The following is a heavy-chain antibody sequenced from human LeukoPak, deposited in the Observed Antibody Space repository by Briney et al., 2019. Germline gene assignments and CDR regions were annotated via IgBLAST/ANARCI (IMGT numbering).Heavy chain of an antibody. J-gene: IGHJ4*02. D-gene: IGHD1-26*01. CDR2: IWYDGSNK. V-gene: IGHV3-33*01. CDR3: ASLVVGGA. Sequence: PGGSLRLSCAASGFTFSSNGMHWVRQAPGKGLEWVAVIWYDGSNKYYADSVKGRFNISRDNPKNTLYLQMNSLRAEDTAVYYCASLVVGGAWGQGTLVTVSS. CDR1: GFTFSSNG.